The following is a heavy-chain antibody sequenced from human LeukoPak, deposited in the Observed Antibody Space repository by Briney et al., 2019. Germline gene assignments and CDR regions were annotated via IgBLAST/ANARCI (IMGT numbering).Heavy chain of an antibody. J-gene: IGHJ4*01. D-gene: IGHD6-13*01. Sequence: SETLSLTCTVSGGSISSGDYYWSWIRQPPGKGLEWIGYIYYSGTTYYNPSLKSRLTISVDTSKNQFSLKLSSVTAADTAVYYCARLGVSSSWYSDYWGQGTLVTVSS. CDR1: GGSISSGDYY. CDR3: ARLGVSSSWYSDY. CDR2: IYYSGTT. V-gene: IGHV4-30-4*01.